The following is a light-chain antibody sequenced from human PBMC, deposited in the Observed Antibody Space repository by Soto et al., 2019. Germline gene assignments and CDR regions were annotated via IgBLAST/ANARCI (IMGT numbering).Light chain of an antibody. CDR2: EVS. Sequence: QSALTQPPSASGSPGQSVTISCTGTSSDVGNYNFVSWYQQHPGKAPKFIIYEVSKRPSGVPARFSASKSGNTASLTVSGLQAEDEADYFCSSYAGSNNWVFGGGTQLTVL. V-gene: IGLV2-8*01. CDR1: SSDVGNYNF. CDR3: SSYAGSNNWV. J-gene: IGLJ3*02.